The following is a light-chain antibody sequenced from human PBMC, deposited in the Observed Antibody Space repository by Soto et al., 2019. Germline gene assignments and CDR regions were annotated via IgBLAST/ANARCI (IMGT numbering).Light chain of an antibody. CDR3: QQYGSSQFT. CDR1: QSVSSSY. CDR2: GAS. J-gene: IGKJ3*01. Sequence: EIGLTQSPGTLSLSPGERATLSCRASQSVSSSYLAWYQQKPGQAPRLLIYGASSRATGIPDRFSGSGSGTDFTLTISRLEPEDFAVYYCQQYGSSQFTFGSGPKVDIK. V-gene: IGKV3-20*01.